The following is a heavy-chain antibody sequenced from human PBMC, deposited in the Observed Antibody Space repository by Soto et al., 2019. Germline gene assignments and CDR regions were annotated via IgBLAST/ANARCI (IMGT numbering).Heavy chain of an antibody. CDR3: AKALSSYDFWSGSPPNDAFDI. CDR1: GFTFSSYA. V-gene: IGHV3-23*01. D-gene: IGHD3-3*01. Sequence: GGSLRLSCAASGFTFSSYAMSWVRQAPGKGLEWVSAISGSGGSTYYADSVKGRFTLSRDNSKNTLYLQMNSLRAEDTAVYYCAKALSSYDFWSGSPPNDAFDIWGQGTMVTVSS. J-gene: IGHJ3*02. CDR2: ISGSGGST.